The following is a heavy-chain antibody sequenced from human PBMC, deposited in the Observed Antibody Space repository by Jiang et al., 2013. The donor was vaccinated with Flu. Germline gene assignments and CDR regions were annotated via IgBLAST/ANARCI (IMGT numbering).Heavy chain of an antibody. CDR2: INPKSGDT. D-gene: IGHD3-3*02. CDR1: GYTFNDHY. CDR3: ARDQGGTTLADAFDI. Sequence: ASGYTFNDHYMHWVRQAPGQGLEWMGWINPKSGDTNYAQRFQGRVTMTWDTSISTAFMQLSSLRSDDTAVFYCARDQGGTTLADAFDIWGQGTMVTVSS. V-gene: IGHV1-2*02. J-gene: IGHJ3*02.